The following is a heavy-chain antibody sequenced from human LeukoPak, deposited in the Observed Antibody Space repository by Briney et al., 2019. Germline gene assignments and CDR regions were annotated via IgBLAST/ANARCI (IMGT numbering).Heavy chain of an antibody. CDR2: IFPDDSDT. D-gene: IGHD6-19*01. Sequence: GESLKISCATSGYNFPRHWIGWVRQLPGKGLEYVGVIFPDDSDTRYSPSSEGHVTISADTSINTAYLQWRSLQASDTAMYFCASRVGVAGTFDAFDLWGQGTMVTVSS. CDR1: GYNFPRHW. V-gene: IGHV5-51*01. CDR3: ASRVGVAGTFDAFDL. J-gene: IGHJ3*01.